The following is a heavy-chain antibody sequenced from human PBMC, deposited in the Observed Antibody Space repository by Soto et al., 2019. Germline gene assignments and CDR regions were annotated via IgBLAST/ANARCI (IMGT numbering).Heavy chain of an antibody. Sequence: GESLKISCKGSGYSFTSYWISWVRQMPGKGLEWMGRIDPSDSYTNYSPSFQGHVTISADKSISTAYLQWSSLKASDTAMYYCALELRYFDWLLSLSYYGMDVWGQGTTVTVSS. CDR2: IDPSDSYT. J-gene: IGHJ6*02. CDR1: GYSFTSYW. CDR3: ALELRYFDWLLSLSYYGMDV. D-gene: IGHD3-9*01. V-gene: IGHV5-10-1*01.